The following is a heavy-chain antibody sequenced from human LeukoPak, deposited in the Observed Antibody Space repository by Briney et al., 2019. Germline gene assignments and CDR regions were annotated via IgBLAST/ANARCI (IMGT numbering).Heavy chain of an antibody. CDR3: AKRVKGRITMVRGVLHDAFDI. V-gene: IGHV3-30*18. CDR1: GFTFSDYY. Sequence: GGSLRLSCAASGFTFSDYYMRWIRQAPGKGLEWVGVIADDGSNKYHADSVKGRFTISRDNSKNTLSLQMNSLRAEDTAVYYCAKRVKGRITMVRGVLHDAFDIWGRGTMVTVSS. J-gene: IGHJ3*02. D-gene: IGHD3-10*01. CDR2: IADDGSNK.